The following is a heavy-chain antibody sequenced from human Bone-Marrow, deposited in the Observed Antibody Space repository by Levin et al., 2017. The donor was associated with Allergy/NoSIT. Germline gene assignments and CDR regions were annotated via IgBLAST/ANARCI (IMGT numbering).Heavy chain of an antibody. CDR3: ARERRDGYINYYYSYGMDV. V-gene: IGHV4-31*03. D-gene: IGHD5-24*01. CDR1: GGSINSGTYY. J-gene: IGHJ6*02. Sequence: PSETLSLTCTLSGGSINSGTYYWSWIRQHPGKGLEWIGSISYTGNTYYNPSLKSRVTISVDTPDTRFSLSLSSVTAADTAVYYCARERRDGYINYYYSYGMDVWGQGTTVIVSS. CDR2: ISYTGNT.